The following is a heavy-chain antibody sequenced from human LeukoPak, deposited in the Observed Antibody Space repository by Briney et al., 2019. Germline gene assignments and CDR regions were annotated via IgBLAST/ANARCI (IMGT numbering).Heavy chain of an antibody. CDR1: GGSISSYY. V-gene: IGHV4-59*12. CDR3: ARGRGGHRAVAGLGYYFDY. J-gene: IGHJ4*02. CDR2: IYYSGST. Sequence: PSETLSLTCTVSGGSISSYYWSWIRQPPGKGLEWIGYIYYSGSTNYNPSLKSRVTISVDTSKNQFSLKLSSVTAADTAVYYCARGRGGHRAVAGLGYYFDYWGQGTLVTVSS. D-gene: IGHD6-19*01.